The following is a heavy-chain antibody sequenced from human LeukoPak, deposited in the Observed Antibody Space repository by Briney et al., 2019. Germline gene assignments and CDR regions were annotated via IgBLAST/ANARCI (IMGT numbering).Heavy chain of an antibody. J-gene: IGHJ4*02. CDR1: GYTFTSYA. D-gene: IGHD6-19*01. Sequence: ASVKVSCKASGYTFTSYAISWVRQPPGQGLAWMGGIIPIFGTANYAQKFQGRVTITADESTSTAYMELSSLRSEDTAVYYCAREKASSSSGSSSFENWGQGTLVTVSS. CDR3: AREKASSSSGSSSFEN. V-gene: IGHV1-69*13. CDR2: IIPIFGTA.